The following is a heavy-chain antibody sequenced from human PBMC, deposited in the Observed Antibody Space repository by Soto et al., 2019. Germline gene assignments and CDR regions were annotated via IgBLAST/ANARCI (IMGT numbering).Heavy chain of an antibody. CDR1: GYTFRSHA. CDR3: ARGRSDYDLWYGMDV. V-gene: IGHV1-3*01. J-gene: IGHJ6*02. Sequence: ASVKVSCKASGYTFRSHAIHWVRQAPGQRLEWMGWINAGNGNTKYSQKFQGRVTITRDTFASTAYMELTSLTSEDTAVYYCARGRSDYDLWYGMDVWGQGTTVTVSS. CDR2: INAGNGNT. D-gene: IGHD3-3*01.